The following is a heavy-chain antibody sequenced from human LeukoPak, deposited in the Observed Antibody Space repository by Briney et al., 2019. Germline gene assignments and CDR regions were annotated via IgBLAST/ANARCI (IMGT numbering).Heavy chain of an antibody. CDR1: GGSISRSY. D-gene: IGHD3-22*01. V-gene: IGHV4-59*01. Sequence: QVQLQESGPGLVKPSETLSLTCTVSGGSISRSYWRWLRQPPGKGLERIGYIYYSGSTNYNPSLKSRVTISVDTSKNQFSLKLSSVTAADTAVYYCARGRVSMIVVFDYWGQGTLVTVSS. J-gene: IGHJ4*02. CDR2: IYYSGST. CDR3: ARGRVSMIVVFDY.